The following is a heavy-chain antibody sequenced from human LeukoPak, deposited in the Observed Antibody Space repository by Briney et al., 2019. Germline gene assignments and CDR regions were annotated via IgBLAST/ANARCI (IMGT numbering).Heavy chain of an antibody. V-gene: IGHV4-34*01. CDR2: INRSGVT. CDR1: GGSFTGYY. CDR3: ARARSRYLTAIPFDY. J-gene: IGHJ4*02. Sequence: SETLSLTCAVYGGSFTGYYWSWIRLAPVKGLEWIGEINRSGVTNYNPSLKSRVTLSVDTSKSQFSLKLSSVTAADTAVYYCARARSRYLTAIPFDYWGQGTLVTVSS. D-gene: IGHD6-13*01.